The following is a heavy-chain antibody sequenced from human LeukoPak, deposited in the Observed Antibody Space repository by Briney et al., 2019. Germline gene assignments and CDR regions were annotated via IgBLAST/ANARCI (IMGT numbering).Heavy chain of an antibody. CDR3: ARTYGDSIWDYYYYGMDV. CDR1: GFTFNYYT. V-gene: IGHV3-23*01. Sequence: PGGSLRLSCAASGFTFNYYTMTWVRQAPGKGLEWVSSISGSDGSTYYAGSVKGRFTISRDNAKNSLYLHMNSLRAEDTAVYYCARTYGDSIWDYYYYGMDVWGQGTTVTVSS. D-gene: IGHD4-17*01. CDR2: ISGSDGST. J-gene: IGHJ6*02.